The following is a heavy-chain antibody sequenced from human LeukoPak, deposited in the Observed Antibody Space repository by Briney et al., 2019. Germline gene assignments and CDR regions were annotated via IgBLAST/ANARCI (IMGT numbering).Heavy chain of an antibody. CDR3: ASPLRFLEWLPFDY. J-gene: IGHJ4*02. Sequence: ASVKVSCKASGGTFSSYAISWVRQAPGQGLEWMGGIIPIFGTANYAQKFKGRVTITADESTSTAYMELSSLGSEDTAVYYCASPLRFLEWLPFDYWGQGTLVTVSS. CDR1: GGTFSSYA. V-gene: IGHV1-69*01. CDR2: IIPIFGTA. D-gene: IGHD3-3*01.